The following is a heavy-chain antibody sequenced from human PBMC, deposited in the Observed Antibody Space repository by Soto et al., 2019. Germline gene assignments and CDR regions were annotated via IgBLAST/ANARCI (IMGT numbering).Heavy chain of an antibody. J-gene: IGHJ4*02. D-gene: IGHD6-6*01. CDR3: PTDHVATRSGFDS. Sequence: QVQLVESGGGVVLPGRSLRLSCAASGFTFRTYGMHWVRQAPGKGLEWVAVISYDGSNEDYADSVNGRFRVSRDNCKNTMFLQMNSLRGEDAAVSYCPTDHVATRSGFDSWGQGTLVTVSS. CDR1: GFTFRTYG. CDR2: ISYDGSNE. V-gene: IGHV3-30*03.